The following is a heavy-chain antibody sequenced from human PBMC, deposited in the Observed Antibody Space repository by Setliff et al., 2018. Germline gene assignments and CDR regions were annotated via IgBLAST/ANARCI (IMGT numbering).Heavy chain of an antibody. CDR1: GGSISSGGYY. D-gene: IGHD1-26*01. CDR2: IYYSGST. V-gene: IGHV4-31*03. CDR3: ARYRRIVGARHAFDI. Sequence: KPSETLSLTCTVSGGSISSGGYYWSWIRQHPGKGLEWIGYIYYSGSTYYNPSLKSRVTISADTSKNQFSLKLSSVTAADTAVYYCARYRRIVGARHAFDIWGQGTMVTVSS. J-gene: IGHJ3*02.